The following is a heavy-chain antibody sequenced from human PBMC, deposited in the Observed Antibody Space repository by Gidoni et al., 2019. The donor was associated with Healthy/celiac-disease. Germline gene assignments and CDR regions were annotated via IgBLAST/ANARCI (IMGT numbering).Heavy chain of an antibody. J-gene: IGHJ6*03. CDR3: ARVDYYDSSGYYSLGRDYYYYMDV. CDR1: GYTFTSYG. Sequence: QVQLVQSGAEVKKPGASVKVSCKASGYTFTSYGISWVRQAPGQGLEWMGWISAYNGNTNYAQKLQGRVTMTTDTSTSTAYMELRSLRSDDTAVYYCARVDYYDSSGYYSLGRDYYYYMDVWGKGTTVTVSS. D-gene: IGHD3-22*01. CDR2: ISAYNGNT. V-gene: IGHV1-18*01.